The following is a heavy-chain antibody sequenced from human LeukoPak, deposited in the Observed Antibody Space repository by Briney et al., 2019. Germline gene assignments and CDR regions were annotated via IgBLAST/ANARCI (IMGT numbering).Heavy chain of an antibody. J-gene: IGHJ4*02. CDR2: ISSSSYI. CDR1: KFTFSSYS. V-gene: IGHV3-21*01. Sequence: GGSLRLSCAASKFTFSSYSMNWVRQAPGKGLEWASSISSSSYIYYADSVKGRFTISRDNAKNSLYLQMNSLRAEDTAVYYCARDLTVAGFDYWGQGTLVTVSS. CDR3: ARDLTVAGFDY. D-gene: IGHD6-19*01.